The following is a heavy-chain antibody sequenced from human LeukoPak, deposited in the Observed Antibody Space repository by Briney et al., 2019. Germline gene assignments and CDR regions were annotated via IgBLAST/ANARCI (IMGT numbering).Heavy chain of an antibody. J-gene: IGHJ4*02. V-gene: IGHV3-23*01. D-gene: IGHD2-21*02. CDR3: ANTRGYCGGDCYFDY. CDR2: ISGSGGST. Sequence: TGGSLRLSCAASGFTFSSYAMGWVRQAPGKGLEWVSAISGSGGSTYYADSVKGRFTISRDNSKNTLYLQMNSLRAEDTAVYYRANTRGYCGGDCYFDYWGQGTLVTVSS. CDR1: GFTFSSYA.